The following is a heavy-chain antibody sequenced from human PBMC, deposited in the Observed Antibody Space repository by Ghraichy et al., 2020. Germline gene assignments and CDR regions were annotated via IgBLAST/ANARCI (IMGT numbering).Heavy chain of an antibody. J-gene: IGHJ6*03. CDR2: IYYSGST. D-gene: IGHD3-9*01. CDR1: GGSISSYY. V-gene: IGHV4-59*01. CDR3: ARVDILTGYYYYMYV. Sequence: SETLSLTCTVSGGSISSYYWSWIRQPPGKGLEWIGYIYYSGSTNYNPSLTSRVTISVDTSKNQFSLKLSSVTAADTAVYYCARVDILTGYYYYMYVWGKGTTVTVPS.